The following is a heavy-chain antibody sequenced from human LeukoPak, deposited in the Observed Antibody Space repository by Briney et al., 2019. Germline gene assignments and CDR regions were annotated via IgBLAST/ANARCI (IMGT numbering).Heavy chain of an antibody. CDR3: AKRIIGYCSGDSCYYDY. V-gene: IGHV3-23*01. CDR1: GFTFSNYA. J-gene: IGHJ4*01. CDR2: ISGSGSNT. D-gene: IGHD2-15*01. Sequence: GGSLRLSCEASGFTFSNYAMSWVRQAPGKGLEWHSAISGSGSNTYYADSVKGRFTISRDNSKNTLYLQINSLRAEDTAVYYCAKRIIGYCSGDSCYYDYWGHGTLLTVSS.